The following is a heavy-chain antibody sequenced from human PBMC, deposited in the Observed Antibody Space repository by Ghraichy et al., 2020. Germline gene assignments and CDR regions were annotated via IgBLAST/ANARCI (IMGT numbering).Heavy chain of an antibody. CDR2: ISGSGGST. Sequence: GGSLRLSCAASGFTFSSYAMSWVRRAPGKGLEWVSSISGSGGSTYYADSMKGRFTISRDNSYNTLYLHMHNLRAEDTAVYYCARDPEYGLACRECDGDYWGQGTLVTVFS. J-gene: IGHJ4*02. CDR3: ARDPEYGLACRECDGDY. V-gene: IGHV3-23*01. D-gene: IGHD3-10*01. CDR1: GFTFSSYA.